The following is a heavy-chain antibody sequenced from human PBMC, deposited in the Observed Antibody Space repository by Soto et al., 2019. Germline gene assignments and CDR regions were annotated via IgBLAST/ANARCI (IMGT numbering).Heavy chain of an antibody. J-gene: IGHJ6*02. CDR1: GYPFSGYY. CDR2: INPNSGGT. V-gene: IGHV1-2*04. Sequence: XSVKVSCTASGYPFSGYYMHWVRQATGQGLEWMGWINPNSGGTNYAQKFQGWVTMTRDTSISTAYMELSRLRSDDTAVYYCARDPKEKGWYGMDVWGQGTTVTVSS. CDR3: ARDPKEKGWYGMDV.